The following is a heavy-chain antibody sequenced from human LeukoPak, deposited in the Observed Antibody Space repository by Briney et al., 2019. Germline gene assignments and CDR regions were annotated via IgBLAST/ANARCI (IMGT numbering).Heavy chain of an antibody. Sequence: PSETLSLTCTVSGGSISSYYWSWIRQPPGKGLEWIGYIYYSGSTNYNPSLKSRVTISVDRSKNQFSLKLSSVTAADTAVYYCARGGRLPFDYWGQGALVTVSS. V-gene: IGHV4-59*12. D-gene: IGHD3-10*01. CDR3: ARGGRLPFDY. J-gene: IGHJ4*02. CDR2: IYYSGST. CDR1: GGSISSYY.